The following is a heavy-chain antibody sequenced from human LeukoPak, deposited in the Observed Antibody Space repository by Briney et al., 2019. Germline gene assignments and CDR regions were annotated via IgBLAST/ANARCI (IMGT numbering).Heavy chain of an antibody. Sequence: PGGSLRLSCAASGFTFSSYAMHWVRQAPGKGLEWVSSISSSSSYIYYADSVKGRFTISRDNAKNSLYLQMNSLRAEDTAVYYCARDRYGGNSDAFDIWGQGTMVTVSS. CDR2: ISSSSSYI. CDR1: GFTFSSYA. V-gene: IGHV3-21*01. CDR3: ARDRYGGNSDAFDI. D-gene: IGHD4-23*01. J-gene: IGHJ3*02.